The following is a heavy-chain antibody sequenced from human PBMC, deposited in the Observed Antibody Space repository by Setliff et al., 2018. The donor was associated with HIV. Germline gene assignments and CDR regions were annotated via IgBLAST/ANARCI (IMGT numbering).Heavy chain of an antibody. Sequence: PSETLSLTCNVSGGSISSYYWNWIRQPPGKGLEWIGYIYHSGSTYYNPSLKSRVTMSIDRSKNQFSLKLSSVTAADTAVYYCASLNSDKYFLGVFNLWGQGTTVTVSS. CDR1: GGSISSYY. CDR2: IYHSGST. V-gene: IGHV4-59*04. D-gene: IGHD1-26*01. CDR3: ASLNSDKYFLGVFNL. J-gene: IGHJ6*02.